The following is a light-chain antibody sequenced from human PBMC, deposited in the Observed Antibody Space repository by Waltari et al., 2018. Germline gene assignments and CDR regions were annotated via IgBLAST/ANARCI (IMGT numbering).Light chain of an antibody. CDR3: QHHFRLPVT. CDR2: VAS. CDR1: QSISRY. J-gene: IGKJ1*01. Sequence: LTQSPGTLSLSPGERATLSCRASQSISRYLAWYQQKPGQAPRLLIYVASTRATGIPDRFSGSGSGTDFSLTISGLEPEDSTVYYCQHHFRLPVTFGQGTKVEIK. V-gene: IGKV3-20*01.